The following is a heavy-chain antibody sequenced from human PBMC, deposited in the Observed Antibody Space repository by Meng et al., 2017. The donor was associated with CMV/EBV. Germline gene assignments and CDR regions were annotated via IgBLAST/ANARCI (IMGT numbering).Heavy chain of an antibody. D-gene: IGHD4-17*01. V-gene: IGHV1-46*01. CDR3: AREKANIEDYGDPYYYYGMDV. Sequence: ASVKVSCKASGCTFTSYYMHWVRQAPGQGLEWMGIINPSGGSTSYAQKFQGRVTMTRDTSTSTVYMELSSLRSEDTAVYYCAREKANIEDYGDPYYYYGMDVWGQGTTVTVSS. CDR1: GCTFTSYY. J-gene: IGHJ6*02. CDR2: INPSGGST.